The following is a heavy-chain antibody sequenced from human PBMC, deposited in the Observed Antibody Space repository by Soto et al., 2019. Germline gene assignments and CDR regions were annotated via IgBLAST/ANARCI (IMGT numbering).Heavy chain of an antibody. D-gene: IGHD3-22*01. CDR1: GFTFSSYW. CDR2: IKQDGSEK. J-gene: IGHJ3*02. Sequence: PGGSLRLSCAASGFTFSSYWMSWVRQAPGKGLEWVANIKQDGSEKYYVDSVKGRFTISRDNAKNSLYLQMNSLRAEDTAVYYCARVAYYYDSSGFWSAFDIWGQGTMVTVSS. CDR3: ARVAYYYDSSGFWSAFDI. V-gene: IGHV3-7*03.